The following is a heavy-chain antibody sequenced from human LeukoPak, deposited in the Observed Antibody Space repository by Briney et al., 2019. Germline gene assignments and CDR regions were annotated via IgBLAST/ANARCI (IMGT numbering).Heavy chain of an antibody. J-gene: IGHJ6*03. CDR2: INPDSSGT. V-gene: IGHV1-2*02. CDR1: GYTFTGYY. CDR3: ARELLVFPTYCYYMDV. D-gene: IGHD5/OR15-5a*01. Sequence: GASVKVSCKASGYTFTGYYMHWVRRAPGQGLEWMGWINPDSSGTNYAQKFQGRVTMTRDTSISTAYMELSRLRSDDTAVYYCARELLVFPTYCYYMDVWGKGTTVTVSS.